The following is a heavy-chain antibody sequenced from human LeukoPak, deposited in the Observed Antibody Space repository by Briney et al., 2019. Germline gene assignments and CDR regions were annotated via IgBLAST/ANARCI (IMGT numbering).Heavy chain of an antibody. CDR2: ISAYNGNT. V-gene: IGHV1-18*01. J-gene: IGHJ4*02. CDR3: ARRDCSGGSCYFDY. Sequence: ASVKVSCKASGYTFTSYGISWVRQAPGQGLEWMGWISAYNGNTNYAQKFQGRVTMTRDTSTSTVYMELSSLRSEDTAVYYCARRDCSGGSCYFDYWGQGTLVTVSS. D-gene: IGHD2-15*01. CDR1: GYTFTSYG.